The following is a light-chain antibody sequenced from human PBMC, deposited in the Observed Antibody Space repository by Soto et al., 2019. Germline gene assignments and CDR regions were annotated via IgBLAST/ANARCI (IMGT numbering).Light chain of an antibody. CDR1: QSVTSN. CDR2: GAS. V-gene: IGKV3-15*01. CDR3: QQYNIWPII. Sequence: EIVMTQSPATLSVSPGESATPSRRASQSVTSNLAWYQQKPGQAPRLLIYGASTRATGIPARFSGRGSGTEFTLTISSLQSEDFAVYYCQQYNIWPIIFGQGTRLEIK. J-gene: IGKJ5*01.